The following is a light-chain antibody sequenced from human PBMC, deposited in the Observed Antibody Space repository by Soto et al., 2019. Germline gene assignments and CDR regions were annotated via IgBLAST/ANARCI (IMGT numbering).Light chain of an antibody. CDR2: GAT. CDR3: QQSYSTPWT. V-gene: IGKV1-39*01. J-gene: IGKJ1*01. Sequence: DIQMTQSPSSLSASVGDRVTITCRTSQSIAKYLNWYQQKPGKAPKVLIYGATSLQTGVPSRFSGSGSGTDFTLTISSLQPEDFATYYCQQSYSTPWTFGQGTKVDIK. CDR1: QSIAKY.